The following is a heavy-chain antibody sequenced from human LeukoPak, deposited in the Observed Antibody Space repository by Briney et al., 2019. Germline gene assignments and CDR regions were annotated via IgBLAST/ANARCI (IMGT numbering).Heavy chain of an antibody. CDR1: GGSISSYY. D-gene: IGHD6-13*01. CDR2: MYYSGST. V-gene: IGHV4-59*01. J-gene: IGHJ4*02. Sequence: SETLSLTCTVSGGSISSYYWSWIRHPPGKRLEWIGYMYYSGSTNYNHSLKSQVTISVDTSKNQCSLKLSSLTAADTAMYYCGRLMYSNSWLDYWGQGTLVTVSS. CDR3: GRLMYSNSWLDY.